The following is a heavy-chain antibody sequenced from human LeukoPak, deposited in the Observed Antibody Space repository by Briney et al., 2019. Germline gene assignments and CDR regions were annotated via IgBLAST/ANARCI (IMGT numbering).Heavy chain of an antibody. CDR1: GGSFSGYY. V-gene: IGHV4-34*01. Sequence: SETLSLTCAVYGGSFSGYYWSWIRQPPGKGLEWIGEINHGGSTNYNPSLKSRVTISVDTSKNQFSLKLSSVTAADTAVYYCARAARLYQLPLNWFDPWGQGTLVTVSS. J-gene: IGHJ5*02. D-gene: IGHD2-2*01. CDR2: INHGGST. CDR3: ARAARLYQLPLNWFDP.